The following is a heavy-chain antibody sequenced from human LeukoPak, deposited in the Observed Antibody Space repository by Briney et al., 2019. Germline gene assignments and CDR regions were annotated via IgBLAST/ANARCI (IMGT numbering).Heavy chain of an antibody. V-gene: IGHV4-61*01. CDR1: GVSVSDGRYY. Sequence: PSQTLSLTCNVSGVSVSDGRYYWTWIRQPPGKGLEWIGHIYYSGNTNYNPSLKSRVTISVDTSKNQFSLKLSSVTAADTAVYYCARLPDSGYFDYWGQGTLVTVSS. CDR2: IYYSGNT. D-gene: IGHD3-22*01. J-gene: IGHJ4*02. CDR3: ARLPDSGYFDY.